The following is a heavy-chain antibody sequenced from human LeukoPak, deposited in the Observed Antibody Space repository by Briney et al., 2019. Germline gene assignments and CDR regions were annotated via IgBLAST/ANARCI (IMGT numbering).Heavy chain of an antibody. CDR2: ISGSGGST. V-gene: IGHV3-23*01. Sequence: GGSLRLSCAASGFTFSSYAMNWVHQAPGKGLECVSAISGSGGSTYYADSVKGRFTISRDNSKNTLYLQMNSLRAEDTAVYYCVRDSDGCYWGQGNLVTVSS. D-gene: IGHD2-21*02. CDR3: VRDSDGCY. J-gene: IGHJ4*02. CDR1: GFTFSSYA.